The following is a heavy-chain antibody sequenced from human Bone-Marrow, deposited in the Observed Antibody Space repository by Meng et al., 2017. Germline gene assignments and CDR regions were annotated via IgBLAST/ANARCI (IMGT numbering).Heavy chain of an antibody. CDR2: ISSSSSYI. Sequence: GLEWVSSISSSSSYIYYADSVKGRFTISRDNAKNSLYLQMNSLRAEDTAVYYCARVSGWLQQPPDYWGQGTLVTVSS. J-gene: IGHJ4*02. D-gene: IGHD5-24*01. V-gene: IGHV3-21*01. CDR3: ARVSGWLQQPPDY.